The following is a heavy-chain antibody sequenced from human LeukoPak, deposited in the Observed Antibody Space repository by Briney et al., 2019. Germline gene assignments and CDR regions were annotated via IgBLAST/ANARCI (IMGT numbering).Heavy chain of an antibody. Sequence: GRSLRLSCAASGFTFSSYGMHWVRQAPGKGLEWVAVISYDGSNKYYADSVKGRFTISRDNSKNTLYLQMNSLRAEDTAVYYCARAPLPYYDFWSGYPYFDYWGQGTLVTVSS. D-gene: IGHD3-3*01. J-gene: IGHJ4*02. V-gene: IGHV3-30*03. CDR2: ISYDGSNK. CDR3: ARAPLPYYDFWSGYPYFDY. CDR1: GFTFSSYG.